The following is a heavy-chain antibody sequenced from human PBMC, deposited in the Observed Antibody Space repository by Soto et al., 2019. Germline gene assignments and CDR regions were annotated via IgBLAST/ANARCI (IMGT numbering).Heavy chain of an antibody. V-gene: IGHV3-23*01. CDR1: GFTVSSYS. CDR3: AKGRPNYDSSGLPTPTYFDY. CDR2: ISGSGGST. J-gene: IGHJ4*02. Sequence: GGSLRLSCAASGFTVSSYSMSWVRQAPGEGLEWVSSISGSGGSTYYADSVKGQITISRDNPANTLYLQMNSLRAEDTAVYYCAKGRPNYDSSGLPTPTYFDYWGQGTLVTVSS. D-gene: IGHD3-22*01.